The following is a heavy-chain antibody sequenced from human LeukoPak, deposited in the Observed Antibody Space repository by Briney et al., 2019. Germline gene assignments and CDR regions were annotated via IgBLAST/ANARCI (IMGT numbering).Heavy chain of an antibody. CDR3: AREGTAMVSFDY. Sequence: GGSLRLSCAASGFTFSSYEMNWVRQAPGKGLEWVSYISSGGNTIYYADSVKGRFTISRDNAKNSLYLQMNSLRAEDTAVYYCAREGTAMVSFDYWGQGTLVTVSP. CDR2: ISSGGNTI. V-gene: IGHV3-48*03. D-gene: IGHD5-18*01. J-gene: IGHJ4*02. CDR1: GFTFSSYE.